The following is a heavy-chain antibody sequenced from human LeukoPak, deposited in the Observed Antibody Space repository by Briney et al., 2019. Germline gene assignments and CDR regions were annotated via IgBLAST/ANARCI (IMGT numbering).Heavy chain of an antibody. Sequence: GGSLRLSCAASGFTFSSYAMNWVRQAPGKGLEWVSVISGSGGSTDYADSVKGRFSISRDNSKNTLYLQMNSLRAEDTAVYYCAKGQLWFGEFSYFDYWGQGTLVTVSS. V-gene: IGHV3-23*01. CDR3: AKGQLWFGEFSYFDY. D-gene: IGHD3-10*01. CDR1: GFTFSSYA. J-gene: IGHJ4*02. CDR2: ISGSGGST.